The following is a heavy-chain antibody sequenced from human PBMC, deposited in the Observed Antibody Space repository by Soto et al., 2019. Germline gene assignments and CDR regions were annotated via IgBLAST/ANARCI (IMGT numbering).Heavy chain of an antibody. V-gene: IGHV4-4*02. D-gene: IGHD1-1*01. Sequence: QVQLQESGPGLVKPSGTLSLTCAVSGGSISNNNWWSWVRQPLGEGLEWIGEIYHSGSTNYNPSLKSRVNISVDKSKNQFTLNLISVTAADTAVYYCATRTEQTGYAFDIWGHGTLVTVSS. J-gene: IGHJ3*02. CDR1: GGSISNNNW. CDR2: IYHSGST. CDR3: ATRTEQTGYAFDI.